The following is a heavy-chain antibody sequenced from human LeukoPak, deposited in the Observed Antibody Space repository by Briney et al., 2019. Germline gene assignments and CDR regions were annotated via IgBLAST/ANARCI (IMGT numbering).Heavy chain of an antibody. Sequence: SETLSLTCAVYGGSFSGYYWSWIGQPPGKGLEWIGEINHSGSTNYNPSLKSRVTISVDTSKNQFSLKLSSVTAADTAVYYCARGLQGFDPWGQGTPVTVSS. J-gene: IGHJ5*02. V-gene: IGHV4-34*01. CDR1: GGSFSGYY. CDR2: INHSGST. CDR3: ARGLQGFDP.